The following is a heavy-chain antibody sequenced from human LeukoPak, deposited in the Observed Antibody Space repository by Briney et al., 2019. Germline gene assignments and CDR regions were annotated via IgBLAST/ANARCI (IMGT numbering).Heavy chain of an antibody. V-gene: IGHV4-34*01. J-gene: IGHJ4*02. CDR2: INHSGST. D-gene: IGHD3-22*01. CDR1: GGSFSGYY. CDR3: ARVSQYYYDSSGYLDY. Sequence: SETLSLTCAVYGGSFSGYYWSWIRQPPGKGLEWIGEINHSGSTNYNPSLKSRVTISVDTSKNQFSLKLSSVTAADTAVYYCARVSQYYYDSSGYLDYWGQGTLVTVSS.